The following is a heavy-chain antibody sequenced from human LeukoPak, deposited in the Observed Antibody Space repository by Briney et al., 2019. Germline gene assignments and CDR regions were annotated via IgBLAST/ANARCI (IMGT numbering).Heavy chain of an antibody. J-gene: IGHJ4*02. Sequence: ASVKVSCKASGYTFTSYDINWMRQAPGQGLEWVGWMNPNSGNTGYAQTFQGKLTMTRNTSIKAAYMELSSLRSEDTAVYYCARRFYDNLTGHTWYDYWGQGTLVTVSS. D-gene: IGHD3-9*01. CDR2: MNPNSGNT. CDR1: GYTFTSYD. CDR3: ARRFYDNLTGHTWYDY. V-gene: IGHV1-8*01.